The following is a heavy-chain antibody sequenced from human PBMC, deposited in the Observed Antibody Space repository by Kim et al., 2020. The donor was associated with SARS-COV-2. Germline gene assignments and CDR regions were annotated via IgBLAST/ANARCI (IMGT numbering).Heavy chain of an antibody. CDR3: AKDSSRFTSGSQYFFDY. J-gene: IGHJ4*02. V-gene: IGHV3-30*02. Sequence: VKVRFTISRDNSRNTLYLQMNSLRPEDTAVYYCAKDSSRFTSGSQYFFDYWGRGTLVIVSS. D-gene: IGHD5-18*01.